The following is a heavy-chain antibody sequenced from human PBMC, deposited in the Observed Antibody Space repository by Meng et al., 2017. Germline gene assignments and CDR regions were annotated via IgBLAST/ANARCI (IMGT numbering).Heavy chain of an antibody. CDR1: GGAFRGYY. CDR3: ARKFTMVRGIYNWFDP. V-gene: IGHV4-34*01. D-gene: IGHD3-10*01. Sequence: GQSQQWGDGLLEPSVPPFPTCAFYGGAFRGYYWRWIRQPPGKGLEWIGEINHSGSTNYNPSLKSRVTISVDTSKNQFSLKLSSVTAADTAVYYCARKFTMVRGIYNWFDPWGQGTLVTVSS. CDR2: INHSGST. J-gene: IGHJ5*02.